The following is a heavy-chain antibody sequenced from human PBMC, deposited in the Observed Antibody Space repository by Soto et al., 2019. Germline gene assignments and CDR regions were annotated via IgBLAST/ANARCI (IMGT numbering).Heavy chain of an antibody. D-gene: IGHD1-1*01. CDR2: ISYDGSNK. V-gene: IGHV3-30*18. Sequence: QVQLVESGGGVVQPGRSLRLSCAASGFTFSSYGMHWVRQAPGKGLEWVAVISYDGSNKYYADSVKGRFTISRDNSKNTLYLQMSSLRAEDTAVYYCAKPLGGSYYYGIDVWGQGTTVTVSS. CDR3: AKPLGGSYYYGIDV. CDR1: GFTFSSYG. J-gene: IGHJ6*02.